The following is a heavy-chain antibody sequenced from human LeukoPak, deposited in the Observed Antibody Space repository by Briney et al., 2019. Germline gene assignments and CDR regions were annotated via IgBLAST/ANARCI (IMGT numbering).Heavy chain of an antibody. J-gene: IGHJ2*01. CDR2: ISSTSDTI. Sequence: GGSLRLSCAASGFTFSSYTMNWARQAPGKGLEWVSYISSTSDTIYYGDSVRGRFAISRDNAKNSLYLQMNSLRVEDTAVYYCARGLDGNSIWYFDLWGRGTLVTVSS. CDR1: GFTFSSYT. CDR3: ARGLDGNSIWYFDL. V-gene: IGHV3-48*01. D-gene: IGHD4-23*01.